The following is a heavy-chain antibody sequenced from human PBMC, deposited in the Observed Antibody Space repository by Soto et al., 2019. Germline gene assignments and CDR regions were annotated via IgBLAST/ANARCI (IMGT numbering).Heavy chain of an antibody. J-gene: IGHJ4*02. D-gene: IGHD4-17*01. Sequence: QLQLQESGSGLVKPSQTLSLTCAVSGGSISSGGYSWSWIRQPPGKGLEWIGYIYHSGSTYYNPSRKSRVXXXVXXSKNQFSLKLSSVTAADTAVYYWARGMTTVTTLDYWGQGTLVTVSS. CDR2: IYHSGST. CDR1: GGSISSGGYS. CDR3: ARGMTTVTTLDY. V-gene: IGHV4-30-2*01.